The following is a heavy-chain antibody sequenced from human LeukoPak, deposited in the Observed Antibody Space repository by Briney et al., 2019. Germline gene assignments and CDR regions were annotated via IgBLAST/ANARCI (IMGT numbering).Heavy chain of an antibody. J-gene: IGHJ2*01. CDR3: ARGHQLVVGRPWDWSFDL. CDR2: ISGSSTYS. D-gene: IGHD1-1*01. V-gene: IGHV3-21*01. Sequence: PGGSLRLSCAGSGFPFSTYTMNWVRQAPGKGLEWLSTISGSSTYSYYADSVKGRFTISRDDAKNSLYLQMNSLRAEDTAVYYCARGHQLVVGRPWDWSFDLWGRGTLVTVSS. CDR1: GFPFSTYT.